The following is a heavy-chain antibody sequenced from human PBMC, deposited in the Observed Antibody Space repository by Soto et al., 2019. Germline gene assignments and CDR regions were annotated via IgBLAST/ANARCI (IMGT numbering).Heavy chain of an antibody. CDR1: GFTFSDYY. J-gene: IGHJ6*02. CDR3: ARGVDYDFWSGYYAYYYGMDV. Sequence: PGGSLRLSCAASGFTFSDYYMSWIRQAPGKGLEWVSYISSSGSTIYYADSVKGRLTISRDNAKNSLYLQMNSLSAEDTAVYYCARGVDYDFWSGYYAYYYGMDVWGQGTTVTVSS. V-gene: IGHV3-11*01. D-gene: IGHD3-3*01. CDR2: ISSSGSTI.